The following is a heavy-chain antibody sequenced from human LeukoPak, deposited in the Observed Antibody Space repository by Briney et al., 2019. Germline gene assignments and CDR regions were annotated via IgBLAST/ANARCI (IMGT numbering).Heavy chain of an antibody. Sequence: PSETLSLTCTVSGGSISSYYWSWIRQPPGKGLEWIGYIYYSGSTNYNPPLKSRVTISVDTSKNQFSLKLSSVTAADTAVYYCARQRYYDSSGYPYYFDYWGQGTLVTVSS. J-gene: IGHJ4*02. CDR3: ARQRYYDSSGYPYYFDY. V-gene: IGHV4-59*08. D-gene: IGHD3-22*01. CDR2: IYYSGST. CDR1: GGSISSYY.